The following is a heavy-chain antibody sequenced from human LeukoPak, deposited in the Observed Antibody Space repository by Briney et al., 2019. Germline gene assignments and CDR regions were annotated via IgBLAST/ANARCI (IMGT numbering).Heavy chain of an antibody. D-gene: IGHD3-10*01. CDR1: GFTFSNYW. CDR2: IKQDGSGT. Sequence: GGSLRLSCAASGFTFSNYWMSWVRQAPGKGLEWVANIKQDGSGTYYVDSVKGRFTISRDNAKNSLYLQMNSLRAEDTALYYCASLGGELSHYFDYWGQGTLVTVSS. CDR3: ASLGGELSHYFDY. J-gene: IGHJ4*02. V-gene: IGHV3-7*01.